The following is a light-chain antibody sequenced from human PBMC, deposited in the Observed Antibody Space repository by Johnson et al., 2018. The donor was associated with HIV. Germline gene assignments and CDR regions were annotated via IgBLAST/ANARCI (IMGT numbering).Light chain of an antibody. J-gene: IGLJ1*01. CDR2: DSD. Sequence: QSVLTQPPSVSAAPGQKVTISCSGSSSDMGNYAVSWYQQLPGTAPKLLIYDSDKRPSGIPDRFSGSKSGTSATLGITGLQTGDEADYYCGTWDSSLRLFGTGTKVTVL. CDR3: GTWDSSLRL. CDR1: SSDMGNYA. V-gene: IGLV1-51*01.